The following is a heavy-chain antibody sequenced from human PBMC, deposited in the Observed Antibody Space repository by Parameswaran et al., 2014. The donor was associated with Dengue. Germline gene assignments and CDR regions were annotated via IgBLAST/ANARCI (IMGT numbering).Heavy chain of an antibody. CDR2: INHSGST. J-gene: IGHJ4*02. CDR3: ARGRYYYGSGSRFDY. V-gene: IGHV4-34*01. D-gene: IGHD3-10*01. Sequence: RWIRQPPGKGLEWIGEINHSGSTNYNPSLKSRVTISVDTSKNQFSLKLSSVTAADTAVYYCARGRYYYGSGSRFDYWGQGTLVTVSS.